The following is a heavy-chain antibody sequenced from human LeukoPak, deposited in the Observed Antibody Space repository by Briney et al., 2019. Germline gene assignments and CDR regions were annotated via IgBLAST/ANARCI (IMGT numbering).Heavy chain of an antibody. CDR2: IYYSGST. D-gene: IGHD3-10*01. Sequence: SETLSLTCTVSGGSISSYYWSWIRQPPGKGLEWIGYIYYSGSTNYNPSLKSRVTISVDTSKNQFSLKLSSVTAADTAVYYCARVGFGSYYNFDYWGQGTLVTVSS. CDR1: GGSISSYY. V-gene: IGHV4-59*01. J-gene: IGHJ4*02. CDR3: ARVGFGSYYNFDY.